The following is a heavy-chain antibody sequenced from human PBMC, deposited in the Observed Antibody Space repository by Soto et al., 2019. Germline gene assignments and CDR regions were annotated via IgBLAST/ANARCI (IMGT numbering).Heavy chain of an antibody. V-gene: IGHV1-18*01. CDR2: ISAYNGNT. CDR1: GYTFTSYG. D-gene: IGHD2-2*01. J-gene: IGHJ5*02. CDR3: ARDRCISTSCYGWFDP. Sequence: QVQLVQSGAEVKKPGASVKVSCKASGYTFTSYGISWVRQAPGQGLEWMGWISAYNGNTNYAHNLQVRVTMTTDPSTSTAYMELRSLRSDDTAVYYCARDRCISTSCYGWFDPWGQVTLVTVSS.